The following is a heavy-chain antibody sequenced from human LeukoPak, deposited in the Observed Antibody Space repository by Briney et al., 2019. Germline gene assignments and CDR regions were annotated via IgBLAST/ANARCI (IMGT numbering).Heavy chain of an antibody. J-gene: IGHJ4*02. V-gene: IGHV1-46*01. CDR1: GYTFTSYY. CDR3: ARGDCSRGSCHLLDH. Sequence: ASVKVSCKASGYTFTSYYMHWVRQAPGQGLEWMGIINPSGGSTSYAQKFQGRVTMTRDTSTSTVYMELSSLRSEDTAIYYCARGDCSRGSCHLLDHWGQGTLVTVSS. D-gene: IGHD2-15*01. CDR2: INPSGGST.